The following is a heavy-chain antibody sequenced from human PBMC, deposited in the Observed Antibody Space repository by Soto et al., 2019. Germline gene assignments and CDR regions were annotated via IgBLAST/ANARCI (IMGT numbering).Heavy chain of an antibody. Sequence: GGSLRLSCAASGFTFSSYDMHWVRQATGKGLEWVSAIGTAGDTYYPGSVKGRFTISRENAKNSLYLQMNSLRAEDTAVYYRAGSYGHDAFDIWGQGTMVTVSS. V-gene: IGHV3-13*01. D-gene: IGHD5-18*01. CDR3: AGSYGHDAFDI. CDR2: IGTAGDT. J-gene: IGHJ3*02. CDR1: GFTFSSYD.